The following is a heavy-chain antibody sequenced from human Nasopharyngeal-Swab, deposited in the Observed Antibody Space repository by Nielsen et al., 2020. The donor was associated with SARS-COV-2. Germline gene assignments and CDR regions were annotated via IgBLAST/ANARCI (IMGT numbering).Heavy chain of an antibody. J-gene: IGHJ3*02. CDR2: ISYDGSNK. V-gene: IGHV3-30*03. Sequence: WIRQPPGKGLEWVAVISYDGSNKYYADSVKGRFTISRDNSKNTLYLQMNSLRAEDTAVYYCARDGSRRGYSGYDPRAGAFDIRGQGTMVTVSS. D-gene: IGHD5-12*01. CDR3: ARDGSRRGYSGYDPRAGAFDI.